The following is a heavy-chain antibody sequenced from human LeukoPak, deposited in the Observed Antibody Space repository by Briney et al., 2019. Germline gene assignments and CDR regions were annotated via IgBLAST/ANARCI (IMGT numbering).Heavy chain of an antibody. D-gene: IGHD5-18*01. Sequence: SETLSLTCTVSGGSISSYCWSWIRQPPGKGLEWIGYIYYSGSTNYNPSLESRVTISIDTSKNQFSLKLSSVTAADTAVYYCARHIAGYSYGRFDYWGQGTLVTVSS. CDR3: ARHIAGYSYGRFDY. J-gene: IGHJ4*02. CDR1: GGSISSYC. CDR2: IYYSGST. V-gene: IGHV4-59*08.